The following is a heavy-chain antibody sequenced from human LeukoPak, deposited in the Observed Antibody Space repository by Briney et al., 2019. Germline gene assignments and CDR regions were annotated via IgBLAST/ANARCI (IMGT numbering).Heavy chain of an antibody. D-gene: IGHD3-16*01. CDR2: IYYSGST. CDR3: AIDADLGWFDY. V-gene: IGHV4-39*07. Sequence: SETLSLTCTVSGGSISSSSYYWGWIRQPPGKGLEWFGRIYYSGSTYYNPSLQSRVTISVDTSKNQFSLKLSSVTAADTAVYYCAIDADLGWFDYWGQGTLVSVPS. J-gene: IGHJ4*02. CDR1: GGSISSSSYY.